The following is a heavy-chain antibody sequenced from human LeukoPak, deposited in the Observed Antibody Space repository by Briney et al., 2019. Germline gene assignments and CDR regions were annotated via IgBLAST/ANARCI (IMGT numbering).Heavy chain of an antibody. CDR1: GFTFSSYS. CDR3: ARDGDAYGGNPPDY. J-gene: IGHJ4*02. V-gene: IGHV3-21*01. D-gene: IGHD4-23*01. Sequence: PGGSLRLSCAASGFTFSSYSMNWVPQAPGKGLEWVSSIRSSSSYIYYADSVKGRFTISRDNAKNSLYLQMKSLRAEDTAVYYCARDGDAYGGNPPDYWGQGTLVTVSS. CDR2: IRSSSSYI.